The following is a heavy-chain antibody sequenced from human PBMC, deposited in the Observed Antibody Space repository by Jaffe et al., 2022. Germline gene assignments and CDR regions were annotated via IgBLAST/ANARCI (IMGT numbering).Heavy chain of an antibody. D-gene: IGHD2-21*02. Sequence: EVQLVESGGGLVQPGRSLRLSCTASGFTFGDYAMSWFRQAPGKGLEWVGFIGSKAYGGTTEYAASVRGRFTVSRDDSKSIAHLQMNSLKTEDTAVYYCTRVLVTTGAYFDYWGQGTLVTVSS. J-gene: IGHJ4*02. CDR3: TRVLVTTGAYFDY. V-gene: IGHV3-49*03. CDR1: GFTFGDYA. CDR2: IGSKAYGGTT.